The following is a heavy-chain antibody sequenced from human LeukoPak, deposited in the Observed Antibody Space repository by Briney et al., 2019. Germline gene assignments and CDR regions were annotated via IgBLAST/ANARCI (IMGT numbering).Heavy chain of an antibody. CDR1: GGSISSHY. D-gene: IGHD3-3*01. CDR3: ARVLAIFGVPPRFDP. CDR2: IYYSGST. V-gene: IGHV4-59*11. J-gene: IGHJ5*02. Sequence: SETLSLTCTVSGGSISSHYWSWIRQPPGRGLEWIGYIYYSGSTNYNPSLKSRVTISVDTSKNQFSLKLSSVTAADTAVYYCARVLAIFGVPPRFDPWGQGTLVTVSS.